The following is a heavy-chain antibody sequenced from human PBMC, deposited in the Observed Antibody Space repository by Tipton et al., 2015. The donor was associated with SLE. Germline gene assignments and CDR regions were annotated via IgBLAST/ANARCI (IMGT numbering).Heavy chain of an antibody. V-gene: IGHV4-34*01. CDR3: ATKANPGLPAFLTDV. CDR1: GGSFSGYY. D-gene: IGHD2-21*02. Sequence: TLSLTCAVYGGSFSGYYWSWIRQPPGKGLEWIGDIYHSGSTNYNPSLKSRVTISVDTSKNQFSLKLTSLTAADPAVYYCATKANPGLPAFLTDVWGQGTTVTFSS. CDR2: IYHSGST. J-gene: IGHJ6*02.